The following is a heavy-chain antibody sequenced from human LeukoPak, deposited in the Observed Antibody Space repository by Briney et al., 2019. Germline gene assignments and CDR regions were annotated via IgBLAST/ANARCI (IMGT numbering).Heavy chain of an antibody. CDR3: ARRYMIRGAFDI. D-gene: IGHD3-22*01. Sequence: PSETLSLTCAVSGGSISSNNWWIWVRQPPGKGLEWIGEIYHSGSTNYNPSLKSRVTISVDKSKNQFSLKLSSVTAADTAVYYCARRYMIRGAFDIWGQGTMVTVSS. CDR1: GGSISSNNW. V-gene: IGHV4-4*02. J-gene: IGHJ3*02. CDR2: IYHSGST.